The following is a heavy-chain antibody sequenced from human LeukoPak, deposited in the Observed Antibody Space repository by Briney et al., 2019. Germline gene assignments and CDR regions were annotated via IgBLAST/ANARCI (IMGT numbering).Heavy chain of an antibody. J-gene: IGHJ4*02. CDR2: IWYDGRDK. D-gene: IGHD5-18*01. V-gene: IGHV3-30*02. Sequence: GGSLRLSCAASGFTFSGCGMHWVRQAPGKGLEWVAFIWYDGRDKYYTDSVKGRFTISRDNSKNTLYLQMNSLRAEDTAMYYCVKDPYSYGSYFDYWGQGTLVTVSS. CDR3: VKDPYSYGSYFDY. CDR1: GFTFSGCG.